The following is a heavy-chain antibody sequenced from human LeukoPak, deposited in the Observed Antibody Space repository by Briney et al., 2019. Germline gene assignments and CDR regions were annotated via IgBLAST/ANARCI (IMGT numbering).Heavy chain of an antibody. CDR3: ASQMGLVATIYRHFDY. CDR2: ISYDGSNK. D-gene: IGHD5-24*01. Sequence: GRSLRLSCAPSGFTFSSYAMHWVRQAPGKGLEWVAVISYDGSNKYYADSVKGRFTISRDNSKNTLYLQMNSLRAEDAAVYYCASQMGLVATIYRHFDYWGQGTLVTVSS. CDR1: GFTFSSYA. V-gene: IGHV3-30-3*01. J-gene: IGHJ4*02.